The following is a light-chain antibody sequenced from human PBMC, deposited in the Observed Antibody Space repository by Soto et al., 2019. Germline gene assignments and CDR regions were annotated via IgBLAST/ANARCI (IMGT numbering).Light chain of an antibody. Sequence: AIQMTQSPSSLAGSVGDRLTITCRASQVIGTDLGGYQQKPGKAPKLLIYAASSLQSGVSSRFSGSGSGTEFTLTISSLPTDDFEADYCLQVFNFPRAFGQGTKVDI. J-gene: IGKJ1*01. CDR2: AAS. V-gene: IGKV1-6*02. CDR3: LQVFNFPRA. CDR1: QVIGTD.